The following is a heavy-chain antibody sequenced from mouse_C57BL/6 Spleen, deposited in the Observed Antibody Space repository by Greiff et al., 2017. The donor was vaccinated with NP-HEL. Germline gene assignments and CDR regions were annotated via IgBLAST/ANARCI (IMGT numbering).Heavy chain of an antibody. J-gene: IGHJ4*01. CDR1: GFSLTSYG. V-gene: IGHV2-2*01. CDR2: IWSGGST. Sequence: VNLVESGPGLVQPSQSLSITCTVSGFSLTSYGVHWVRQSPGKGLEWLGVIWSGGSTDYNAAFISRLSISKDTSKSQVFFKMNSLQADDTAIYYCARNRGNYEAGNAMDYWGQGTSVTVSS. CDR3: ARNRGNYEAGNAMDY. D-gene: IGHD2-1*01.